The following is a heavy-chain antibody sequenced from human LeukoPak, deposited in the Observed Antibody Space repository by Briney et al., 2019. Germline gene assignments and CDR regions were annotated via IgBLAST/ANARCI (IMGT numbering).Heavy chain of an antibody. Sequence: GGSLRLSCTTSGFTFGDYVMSWVRQSPGKGLEWVGFVRSKAYGGTTEYAASVQGRIIISRDDPKSIAYLQMSSLKIEDTAVYYCTTSAYSYGSILDYWGQGALVTVSS. V-gene: IGHV3-49*04. D-gene: IGHD5-18*01. J-gene: IGHJ4*02. CDR1: GFTFGDYV. CDR2: VRSKAYGGTT. CDR3: TTSAYSYGSILDY.